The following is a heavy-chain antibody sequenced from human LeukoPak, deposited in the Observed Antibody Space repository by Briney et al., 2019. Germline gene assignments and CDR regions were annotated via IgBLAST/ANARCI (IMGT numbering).Heavy chain of an antibody. V-gene: IGHV3-11*04. CDR3: ARDRSPYDILTGDDFDY. D-gene: IGHD3-9*01. CDR2: ICSSGSTI. J-gene: IGHJ4*02. Sequence: PGGSLRLSCAASGFTFSDYYMSWIRQAPGKGLEWVSYICSSGSTIYYADSVKGRFTISRDNAKNSLYLQRNSLRAEDTAVYYCARDRSPYDILTGDDFDYWGQGTLVTVSS. CDR1: GFTFSDYY.